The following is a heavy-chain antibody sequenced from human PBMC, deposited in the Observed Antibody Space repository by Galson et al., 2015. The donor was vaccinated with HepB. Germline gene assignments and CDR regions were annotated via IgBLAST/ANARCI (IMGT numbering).Heavy chain of an antibody. V-gene: IGHV3-23*01. Sequence: SLRLPCAASGFTFSRNAMSWVRQAPGKGLEWVSSLTGSSDITNIADSAKGWFSISRDNSKNTLYLQMNSLRVEDTAFYYCARTTWRDKNWPIFDSWGQGTLVTVSS. CDR3: ARTTWRDKNWPIFDS. CDR1: GFTFSRNA. J-gene: IGHJ4*02. D-gene: IGHD1-1*01. CDR2: LTGSSDIT.